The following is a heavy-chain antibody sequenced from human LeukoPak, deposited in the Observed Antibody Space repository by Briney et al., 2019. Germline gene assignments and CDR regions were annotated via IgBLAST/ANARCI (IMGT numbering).Heavy chain of an antibody. Sequence: GASVKVSCKASGGTFSSYAISWVRQAPGQGLEWMGGIIPIFGTANYAQKFQGRVTITTDESTSTAYMELSSLRSEDTAVYYCARGKIRYFDWSQKRSYFDYWGQGTLVTVSS. V-gene: IGHV1-69*05. CDR2: IIPIFGTA. J-gene: IGHJ4*02. D-gene: IGHD3-9*01. CDR1: GGTFSSYA. CDR3: ARGKIRYFDWSQKRSYFDY.